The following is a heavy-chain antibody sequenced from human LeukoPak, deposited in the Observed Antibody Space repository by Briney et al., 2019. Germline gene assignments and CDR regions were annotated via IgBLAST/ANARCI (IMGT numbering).Heavy chain of an antibody. J-gene: IGHJ6*03. D-gene: IGHD3-22*01. CDR3: ARGAITVTTSDSSGYYYYYYYMDV. CDR1: GFTFSIYA. V-gene: IGHV3-23*01. Sequence: PGGSLRLSCAASGFTFSIYAMSWVRQAPGKGLEWVSGTTGIGSSTYYADSVKGRFTISRDSSKHTLYLQMNSLRADDTAVYYCARGAITVTTSDSSGYYYYYYYMDVWGKGTTVTISS. CDR2: TTGIGSST.